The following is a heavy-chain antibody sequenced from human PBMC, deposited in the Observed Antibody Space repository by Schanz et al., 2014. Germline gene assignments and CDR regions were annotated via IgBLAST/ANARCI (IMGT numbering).Heavy chain of an antibody. Sequence: QVQLVESGGGVVQPGGSLRLSCEASGFTFSTSAMSWVRQAPGKGLEWVSYVSSNNIYTKYADSVRGRFTISRDNAKNSLFLQMNSLRAYDTAVYYCARDMLRRYGALEIWGRGTMVTVSS. CDR1: GFTFSTSA. CDR3: ARDMLRRYGALEI. V-gene: IGHV3-11*06. CDR2: VSSNNIYT. J-gene: IGHJ3*02. D-gene: IGHD2-8*01.